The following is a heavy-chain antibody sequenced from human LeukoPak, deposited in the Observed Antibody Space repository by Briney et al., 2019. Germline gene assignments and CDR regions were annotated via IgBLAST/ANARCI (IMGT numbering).Heavy chain of an antibody. J-gene: IGHJ4*02. CDR1: GFTFSSYG. CDR2: IWYDGSNK. Sequence: GGSLRLSCAASGFTFSSYGMHWVRQAPGKGLEWVAVIWYDGSNKYYADSVKGRFTISRDNSKNTLYLQMNSLRAEDTAVYYCAREAYCSGGSCYLYHFDYWGQGTLVTVSS. V-gene: IGHV3-33*01. D-gene: IGHD2-15*01. CDR3: AREAYCSGGSCYLYHFDY.